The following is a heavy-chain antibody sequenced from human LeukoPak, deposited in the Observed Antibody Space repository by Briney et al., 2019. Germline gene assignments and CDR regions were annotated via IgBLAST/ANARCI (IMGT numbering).Heavy chain of an antibody. J-gene: IGHJ6*02. CDR3: ANGRSTYYYGMDV. CDR1: GFIFSSYA. Sequence: GGSLRLSCAASGFIFSSYAISWVRQAPGKGLEWVSAISGSGGSTYYADSVKGRFTISRDNSKNTLYLQMNSLRAEDTAVYYCANGRSTYYYGMDVWGQGTTVTVSS. D-gene: IGHD1-14*01. V-gene: IGHV3-23*01. CDR2: ISGSGGST.